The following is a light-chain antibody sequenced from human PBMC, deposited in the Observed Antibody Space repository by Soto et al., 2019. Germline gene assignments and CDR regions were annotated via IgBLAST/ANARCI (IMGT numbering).Light chain of an antibody. J-gene: IGLJ2*01. CDR3: SSFAGGGNHVL. CDR1: SSDGGGYTY. CDR2: EVT. Sequence: QSGLTQPPSASGSLGQSVTISCTGTSSDGGGYTYVSWHQQHPGKAPKVMIYEVTKRPPGVSDRFSGSKSGNTAALAVSGIQAEDAAEYYCSSFAGGGNHVLLGGGTKLTVL. V-gene: IGLV2-8*01.